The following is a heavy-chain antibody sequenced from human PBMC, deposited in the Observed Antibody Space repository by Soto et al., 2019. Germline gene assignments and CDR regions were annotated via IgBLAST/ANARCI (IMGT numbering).Heavy chain of an antibody. CDR1: GFTFSSYA. CDR2: ISNSGSTT. J-gene: IGHJ4*02. Sequence: GGSLRLSCAASGFTFSSYAMTWVRQAPGKGLEWVSTISNSGSTTHYADSVKGRFTISRDNSKNTLYLQMNSLRAEDTAVYYCARAQSTVLRFLEWLFDYWGQGTLVTVSS. CDR3: ARAQSTVLRFLEWLFDY. V-gene: IGHV3-23*01. D-gene: IGHD3-3*01.